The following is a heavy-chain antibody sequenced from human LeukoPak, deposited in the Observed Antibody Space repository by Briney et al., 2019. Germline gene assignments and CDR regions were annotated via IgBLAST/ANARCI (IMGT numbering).Heavy chain of an antibody. Sequence: PGGSLRLSCAASGFTFSSYGMHWVRQAPGKGLEWVAFIRYDGSNKYYADSVKGRFTISRDNSKNTLYLQMNSLRAEDTAVYYCAKGSMIVVVIKKKSHDAFDIWGQGTMVTVSS. CDR2: IRYDGSNK. CDR1: GFTFSSYG. D-gene: IGHD3-22*01. CDR3: AKGSMIVVVIKKKSHDAFDI. V-gene: IGHV3-30*02. J-gene: IGHJ3*02.